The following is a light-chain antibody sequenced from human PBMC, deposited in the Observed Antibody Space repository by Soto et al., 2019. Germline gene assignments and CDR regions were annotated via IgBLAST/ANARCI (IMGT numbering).Light chain of an antibody. J-gene: IGKJ1*01. CDR1: QSVSSN. V-gene: IGKV3-11*01. CDR2: DAS. Sequence: EIVMTQSPATLSLSPGERATLSCRASQSVSSNLAWYQQKPGQAPRLLIYDASTRATGIPARISGSGSGTEFTLTISSLEPEDFAVYYCQQRSNWPPTFGQGTKVDI. CDR3: QQRSNWPPT.